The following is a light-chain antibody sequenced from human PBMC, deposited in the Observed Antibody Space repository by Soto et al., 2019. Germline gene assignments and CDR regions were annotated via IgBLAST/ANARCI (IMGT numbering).Light chain of an antibody. V-gene: IGLV1-44*01. Sequence: QSVLTQPPSASGTPGQGVTISCSTSSSNLGDNTVNWYQHVPGTAPKLLIYSYDQRPSGVPDRFSGSRSGTSASLAISGLQSEDEADYYCAAWDATLDGYVFGTGPKVTVL. CDR1: SSNLGDNT. CDR2: SYD. CDR3: AAWDATLDGYV. J-gene: IGLJ1*01.